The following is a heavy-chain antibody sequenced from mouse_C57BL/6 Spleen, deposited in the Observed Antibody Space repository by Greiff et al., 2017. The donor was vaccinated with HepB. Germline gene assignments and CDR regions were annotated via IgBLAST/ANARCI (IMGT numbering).Heavy chain of an antibody. V-gene: IGHV5-9-1*02. D-gene: IGHD2-2*01. CDR1: GFTFSSYA. CDR2: ISSGGDYI. J-gene: IGHJ3*01. Sequence: EVQLVESGEGLVKPGGSLKLSCAASGFTFSSYAMSWVRQTPEKRLEWVAYISSGGDYIYYADTVKGRFTISRDNARNTLYLQMSSLKSEETAMYYCTRSTMVTGGFAYWGQGTLVTVSA. CDR3: TRSTMVTGGFAY.